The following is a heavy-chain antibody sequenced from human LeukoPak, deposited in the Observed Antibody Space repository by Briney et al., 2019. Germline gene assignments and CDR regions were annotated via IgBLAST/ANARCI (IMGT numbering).Heavy chain of an antibody. CDR2: IYYSGST. D-gene: IGHD7-27*01. Sequence: SSETLSPTCTVSGGSISSYYWSWIRQPPGKGLEWIGYIYYSGSTNYNPSLKSRVTISVDTSKNQFSLKLSSVTAADTAVYYCARSGVPDYWGQGTLVTVSS. J-gene: IGHJ4*02. V-gene: IGHV4-59*01. CDR1: GGSISSYY. CDR3: ARSGVPDY.